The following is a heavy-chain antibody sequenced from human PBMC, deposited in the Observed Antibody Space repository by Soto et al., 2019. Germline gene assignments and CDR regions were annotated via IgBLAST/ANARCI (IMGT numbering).Heavy chain of an antibody. CDR3: ARARDDSSGGDYFDY. J-gene: IGHJ4*02. V-gene: IGHV3-21*01. D-gene: IGHD3-22*01. CDR2: ISSSSSYI. Sequence: EVQLVESGGGLVKPGGSLRLSCAASGFTFSSYSMNWVRQAPGKGLEWVSSISSSSSYIYYADSVKGRFTISRDNAKNSLYLQMNSLRAEDTAVYYCARARDDSSGGDYFDYWGQGTLVTVSS. CDR1: GFTFSSYS.